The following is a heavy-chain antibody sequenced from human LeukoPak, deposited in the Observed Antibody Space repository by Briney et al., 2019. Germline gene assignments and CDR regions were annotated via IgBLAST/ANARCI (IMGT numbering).Heavy chain of an antibody. CDR2: ISGSGDST. CDR3: GKSGYYRLGFYFYFVDV. Sequence: GGSLRLSCAASGFTFTRYAMSWVREAPGEGLEWVSSISGSGDSTYYADAVKGRLTISKDNAKNALYLQMNSLRAEDTAIYYCGKSGYYRLGFYFYFVDVWGKGATVTVSS. D-gene: IGHD3-3*01. J-gene: IGHJ6*03. V-gene: IGHV3-23*01. CDR1: GFTFTRYA.